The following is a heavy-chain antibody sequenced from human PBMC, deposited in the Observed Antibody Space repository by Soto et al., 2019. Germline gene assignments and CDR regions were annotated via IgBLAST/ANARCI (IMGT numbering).Heavy chain of an antibody. CDR1: GFTFSSYS. J-gene: IGHJ4*02. CDR2: ISSSSSTI. CDR3: ASVYSGSYPFRFAY. Sequence: EVQLVESGGGLVQPGGSLRLSCGASGFTFSSYSMNWVRQAPGKGLEWVSYISSSSSTIYYADSVKGRFTISRDNAKNSLCLQMNILSDEDTPVYYCASVYSGSYPFRFAYCGRLTLVIVST. D-gene: IGHD1-26*01. V-gene: IGHV3-48*02.